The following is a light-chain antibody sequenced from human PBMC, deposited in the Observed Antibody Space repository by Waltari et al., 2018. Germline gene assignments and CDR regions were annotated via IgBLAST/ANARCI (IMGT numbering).Light chain of an antibody. CDR2: FGS. J-gene: IGKJ2*01. V-gene: IGKV2-28*01. Sequence: EIVMTQPPLSPPVTPGEPANTSCRPSESLLHTNGYYYLDWYLQRPGQSPQLLIYFGSNRASGVADRFSGSASGTDFTLQVSRVEAEDVGVYFCMQGLQIPFTFGQGTRLQI. CDR1: ESLLHTNGYYY. CDR3: MQGLQIPFT.